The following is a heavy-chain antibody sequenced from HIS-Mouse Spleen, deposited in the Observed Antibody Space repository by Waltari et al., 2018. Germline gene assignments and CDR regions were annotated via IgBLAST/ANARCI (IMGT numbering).Heavy chain of an antibody. CDR2: IYYSGST. Sequence: QLQLPESGPGLVKPSEPLSLTCTVSGGSISSSSSYCGWIRQPPGKGLEWIGSIYYSGSTYYNPSLKSRVTISVDTSKNQFSLKLSSVTAADTAVYYCAREIPYSSSWYDWYFDLWGRGTLVTVSS. J-gene: IGHJ2*01. CDR3: AREIPYSSSWYDWYFDL. CDR1: GGSISSSSSY. D-gene: IGHD6-13*01. V-gene: IGHV4-39*07.